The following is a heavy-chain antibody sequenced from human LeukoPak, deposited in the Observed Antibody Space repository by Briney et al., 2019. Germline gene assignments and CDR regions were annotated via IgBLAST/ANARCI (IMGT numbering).Heavy chain of an antibody. CDR1: GFTVSSNY. J-gene: IGHJ6*03. Sequence: GGSLRLSCAASGFTVSSNYMSWIRQAPGKGLEWVSYISSSGDTRHYADSVKGRFTISRDNAKNSLYLQMNSLRAEDTAVYYCARDPYSGRYGDYYYYYMDVWGKGTTVTISS. V-gene: IGHV3-11*04. CDR2: ISSSGDTR. CDR3: ARDPYSGRYGDYYYYYMDV. D-gene: IGHD1-26*01.